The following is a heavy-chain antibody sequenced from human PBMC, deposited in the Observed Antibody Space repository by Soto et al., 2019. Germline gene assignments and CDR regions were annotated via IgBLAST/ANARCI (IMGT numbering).Heavy chain of an antibody. CDR3: AKGGATYGLLTHDY. CDR1: GFTFSNFA. D-gene: IGHD3-9*01. Sequence: LRLSCVVSGFTFSNFAMSWVRQAPGKGLEWVSTLTGSSGVTYYADSVKGRFAISRDNSRNTLSLQMNSLTAEDTAVYYCAKGGATYGLLTHDYWGQGTRVTVSS. CDR2: LTGSSGVT. V-gene: IGHV3-23*01. J-gene: IGHJ4*02.